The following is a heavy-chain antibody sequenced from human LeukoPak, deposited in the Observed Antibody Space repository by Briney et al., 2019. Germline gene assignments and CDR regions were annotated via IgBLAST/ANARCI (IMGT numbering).Heavy chain of an antibody. CDR3: ATLPFSY. Sequence: PGGSLRLSCAASGFTFSSYEMNWVRQAPGKGLEWVANIKQDGSEKYYVDSVKGRFTISRDNAKNSLYLQMNSLRAEDTAVYYCATLPFSYWGQGTLVTVSS. V-gene: IGHV3-7*01. CDR2: IKQDGSEK. J-gene: IGHJ4*02. CDR1: GFTFSSYE.